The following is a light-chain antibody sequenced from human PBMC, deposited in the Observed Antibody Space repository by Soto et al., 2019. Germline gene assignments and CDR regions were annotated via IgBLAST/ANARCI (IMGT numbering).Light chain of an antibody. CDR2: GVT. J-gene: IGLJ2*01. V-gene: IGLV2-14*01. CDR3: SSYTTSSTLG. Sequence: QSALTQPASVSGSPGQSITISCTGTSSDIGAYNYVSWYQQHPGKAPKLMIYGVTNRPSGVSNRFSGSKSGNTASLTISGLQAEDEADYYCSSYTTSSTLGFGGGTKPTVL. CDR1: SSDIGAYNY.